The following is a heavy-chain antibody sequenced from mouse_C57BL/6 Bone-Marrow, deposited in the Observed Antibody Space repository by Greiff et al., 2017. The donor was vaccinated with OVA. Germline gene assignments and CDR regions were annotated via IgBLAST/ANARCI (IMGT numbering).Heavy chain of an antibody. CDR2: INPNYGTT. CDR1: GYSFTDYN. CDR3: ARSAMITTRDWYFDV. D-gene: IGHD2-4*01. Sequence: LQESGPELVKPGASVKISCKASGYSFTDYNMNWVKQSNGKSLEWIGVINPNYGTTSYNQKFKGKATLTVDQSSSTAYMQLNSLTSEDSAVYYGARSAMITTRDWYFDVWGTGTTVTVSS. V-gene: IGHV1-39*01. J-gene: IGHJ1*03.